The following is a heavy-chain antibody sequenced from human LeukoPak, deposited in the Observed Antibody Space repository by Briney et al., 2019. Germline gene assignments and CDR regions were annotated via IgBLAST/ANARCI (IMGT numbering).Heavy chain of an antibody. CDR2: IKSKTDGGTT. J-gene: IGHJ4*02. CDR3: TTGRCSGGSCYSGCY. Sequence: GGSLRLSCAASGFTFSNAWMSWVRQAPGKGLEWVGRIKSKTDGGTTDYAAPVKGRFTISRDDSKNTLYLQMNSLKTEDTAAYYCTTGRCSGGSCYSGCYWGQGTLVTVSS. CDR1: GFTFSNAW. V-gene: IGHV3-15*01. D-gene: IGHD2-15*01.